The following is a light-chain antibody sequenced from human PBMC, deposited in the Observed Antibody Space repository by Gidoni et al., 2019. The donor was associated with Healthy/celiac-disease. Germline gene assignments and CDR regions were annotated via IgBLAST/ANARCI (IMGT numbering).Light chain of an antibody. CDR1: QSVLYSSNNKNY. J-gene: IGKJ1*01. CDR2: WAS. Sequence: DLVMPQSPDSLAVSLGERATINCKSSQSVLYSSNNKNYLAWYQQKPGQPPKLLIYWASTRESGVPDRFSGSGSGTDVTLTISSLQAEDVAVYYCQQYYSTPRTFGQGTKVEIK. V-gene: IGKV4-1*01. CDR3: QQYYSTPRT.